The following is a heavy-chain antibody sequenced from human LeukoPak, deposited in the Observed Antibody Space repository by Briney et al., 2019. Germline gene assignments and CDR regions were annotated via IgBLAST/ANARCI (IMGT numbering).Heavy chain of an antibody. Sequence: PGGSLRLSCAASGFTLSGYWMSWVRRAPGKGLEWVANIKQDGDEKYYVDSVRGRFTISRDNAKNSVYLQVTSLRVEDTAVYYCARSNYYYGSGSYPLGYWGQGTLVTVSS. D-gene: IGHD3-10*01. CDR2: IKQDGDEK. J-gene: IGHJ4*02. CDR3: ARSNYYYGSGSYPLGY. V-gene: IGHV3-7*01. CDR1: GFTLSGYW.